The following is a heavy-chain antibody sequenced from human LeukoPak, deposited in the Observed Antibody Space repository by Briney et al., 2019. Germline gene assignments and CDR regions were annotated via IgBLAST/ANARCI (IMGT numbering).Heavy chain of an antibody. Sequence: GGSVRLSRGASGFTFSSYAMSWVRQARGKGLEWGSVISGSGAGTYYVDSVKGRVIICSDNYTNTLYLRMNSLRADDTAVYYCAKSLSSSWYGVDYWGQGTLVTVSS. J-gene: IGHJ4*02. V-gene: IGHV3-23*01. D-gene: IGHD6-13*01. CDR1: GFTFSSYA. CDR3: AKSLSSSWYGVDY. CDR2: ISGSGAGT.